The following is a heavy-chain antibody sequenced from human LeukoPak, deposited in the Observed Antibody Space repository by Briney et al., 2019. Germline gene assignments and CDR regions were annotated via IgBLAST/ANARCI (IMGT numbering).Heavy chain of an antibody. CDR3: VRDSRGWNY. V-gene: IGHV3-48*03. D-gene: IGHD6-19*01. CDR1: GFTFSDYE. J-gene: IGHJ4*02. Sequence: GGSLRLSCAVSGFTFSDYEMNWVRQAPEKGLEWVSYINTDGSITYYADSVKGRFTISRDIAKNSLFLQMDSLRAEDTAIYYCVRDSRGWNYWGQGTRVTVSS. CDR2: INTDGSIT.